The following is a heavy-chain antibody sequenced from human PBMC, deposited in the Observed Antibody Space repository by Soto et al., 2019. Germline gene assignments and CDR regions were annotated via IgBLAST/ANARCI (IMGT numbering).Heavy chain of an antibody. J-gene: IGHJ4*02. V-gene: IGHV1-8*01. CDR3: ARGHSVIPDCFDY. CDR1: GYTFTSYD. D-gene: IGHD3-16*02. CDR2: MNPNSGNT. Sequence: ASVKVSCKASGYTFTSYDINWVRQATGQGLEWMGWMNPNSGNTGYAQKFQGRVTMTRNTSMSTAYMELSSLRSEDTAVYYCARGHSVIPDCFDYWGQGTLVTVSS.